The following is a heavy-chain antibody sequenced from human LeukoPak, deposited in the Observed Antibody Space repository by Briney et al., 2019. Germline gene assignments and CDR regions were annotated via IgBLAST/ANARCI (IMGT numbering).Heavy chain of an antibody. CDR1: GGSISSYY. CDR3: ASHYYGSGISANV. J-gene: IGHJ4*02. V-gene: IGHV4-59*08. CDR2: IYYSGST. D-gene: IGHD3-10*01. Sequence: SETLSLTCTVSGGSISSYYWSWIRQPPGKGLEWIGYIYYSGSTNYNPSLKSRVTISVDTSNNQFSLKLSSVTAADTAVYYCASHYYGSGISANVWGQGTLVTVSS.